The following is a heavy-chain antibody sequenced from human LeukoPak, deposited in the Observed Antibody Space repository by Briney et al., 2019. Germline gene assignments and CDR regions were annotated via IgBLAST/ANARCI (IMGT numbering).Heavy chain of an antibody. V-gene: IGHV3-23*01. J-gene: IGHJ4*02. Sequence: GGSLRLFCAASGFTFDDYGMSWVRQAPGKGLEWVSAISGSGGDIYYTESVKGRFSISRDNSKNTVYLQMNSLRAEDTAVYYCAKGGYSDYVWGSNRYFDYWGQGTLVTVSS. CDR1: GFTFDDYG. CDR3: AKGGYSDYVWGSNRYFDY. D-gene: IGHD3-16*02. CDR2: ISGSGGDI.